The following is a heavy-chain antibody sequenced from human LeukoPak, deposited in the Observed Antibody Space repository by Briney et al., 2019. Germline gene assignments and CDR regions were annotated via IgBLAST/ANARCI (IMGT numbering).Heavy chain of an antibody. CDR1: GMSFSSYE. V-gene: IGHV3-48*03. J-gene: IGHJ4*02. CDR3: ASARLYSSSWYCYFDY. CDR2: ISSGGTTI. Sequence: PGGSLRLSCAASGMSFSSYEMNWVRQAPGKGLEWVSYISSGGTTIYYEDSVKGRFTISRDNAKNSLYLKMNNLRAEDTAVYYCASARLYSSSWYCYFDYWGRGTLVTVSS. D-gene: IGHD6-13*01.